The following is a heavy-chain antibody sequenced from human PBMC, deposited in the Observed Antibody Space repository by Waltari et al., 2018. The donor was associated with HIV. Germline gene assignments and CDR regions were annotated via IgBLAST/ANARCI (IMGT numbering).Heavy chain of an antibody. CDR1: TGYITQSYY. CDR2: IYSNGVS. V-gene: IGHV4-39*01. CDR3: VALRTVTGTIDK. Sequence: QLQLQESGPALVKPSETLSLTCTVSTGYITQSYYWGWVRQFPGTGLEWIGSIYSNGVSHYAPSLKSRVALSVDMSKNQFSLTLIAVTAADTSRYFCVALRTVTGTIDKWGQGTLVTVS. J-gene: IGHJ4*02. D-gene: IGHD6-19*01.